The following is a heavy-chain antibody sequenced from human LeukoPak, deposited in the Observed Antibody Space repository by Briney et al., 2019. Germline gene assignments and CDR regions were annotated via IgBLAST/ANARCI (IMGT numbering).Heavy chain of an antibody. V-gene: IGHV3-23*01. CDR1: GFAFSNYA. CDR3: AKTQGYYDA. CDR2: IYGSDDKT. J-gene: IGHJ5*02. D-gene: IGHD2-15*01. Sequence: GGSLRLSCVASGFAFSNYAMSWVRQAPGKGLELVSGIYGSDDKTVYGDAVKGRFTISRDNSKNTLYLQMNSLRADDTAVYYCAKTQGYYDAWGQGALVTVSS.